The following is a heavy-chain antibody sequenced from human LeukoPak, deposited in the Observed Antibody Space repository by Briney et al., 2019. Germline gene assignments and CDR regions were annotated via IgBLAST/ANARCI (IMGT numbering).Heavy chain of an antibody. CDR3: ARGISDYDSGTAY. J-gene: IGHJ4*02. Sequence: PGGSLRLSCGASGFTFSDYYMSWIRQAPGKGLEWVSYISGSGSTINYADSVKGRFTTSRDNAKNSLYLQMSSLRAEDTAVYYCARGISDYDSGTAYWGQGTLVTVSS. CDR2: ISGSGSTI. V-gene: IGHV3-11*04. D-gene: IGHD5-12*01. CDR1: GFTFSDYY.